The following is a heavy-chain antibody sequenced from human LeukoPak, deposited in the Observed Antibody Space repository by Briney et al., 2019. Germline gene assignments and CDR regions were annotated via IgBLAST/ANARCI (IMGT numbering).Heavy chain of an antibody. CDR1: GFTVSSNY. V-gene: IGHV3-66*02. D-gene: IGHD5-12*01. CDR2: IYSGGST. Sequence: GGSLRLSCAASGFTVSSNYMNWVRQAPGKGLEWVSVIYSGGSTYYADSVKGRFTISRDNSKNTLYLQMNSLRPEDTAVYYCARDRGSYAWDYWGQGTLVTLSS. J-gene: IGHJ4*02. CDR3: ARDRGSYAWDY.